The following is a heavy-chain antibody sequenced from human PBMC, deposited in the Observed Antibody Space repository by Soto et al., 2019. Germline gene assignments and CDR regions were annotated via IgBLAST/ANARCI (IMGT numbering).Heavy chain of an antibody. Sequence: QVHLVQSGAEVKKPGASVKVSCKASGYTFTSYGITWVRQAPGQGLEWMGWISAHNGNTDYAQKLQGRVIVTRDTATSTAYTELRSLRSDATAVYYCARGRYGDYWGQGALVTVSS. CDR2: ISAHNGNT. CDR3: ARGRYGDY. J-gene: IGHJ4*02. D-gene: IGHD1-1*01. CDR1: GYTFTSYG. V-gene: IGHV1-18*01.